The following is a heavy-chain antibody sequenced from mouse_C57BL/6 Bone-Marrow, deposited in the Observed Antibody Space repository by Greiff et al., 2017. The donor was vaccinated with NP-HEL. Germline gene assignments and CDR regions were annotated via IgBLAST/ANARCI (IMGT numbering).Heavy chain of an antibody. CDR3: TTRYYGSSYHWYFDV. Sequence: EVQLKESGAELVRPGASVKLSCTASGFNIKDDYMHWVKQRPEQGLEWIGWIDPENGDTEYASKFQGKATITADTSSNTAYLQLSSLTSEDTAVYYCTTRYYGSSYHWYFDVWGTGTTVTVSS. V-gene: IGHV14-4*01. D-gene: IGHD1-1*01. CDR1: GFNIKDDY. CDR2: IDPENGDT. J-gene: IGHJ1*03.